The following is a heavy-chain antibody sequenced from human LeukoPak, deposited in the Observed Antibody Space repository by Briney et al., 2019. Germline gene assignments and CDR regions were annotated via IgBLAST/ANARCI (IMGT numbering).Heavy chain of an antibody. V-gene: IGHV3-23*01. J-gene: IGHJ3*02. CDR2: ISDSGGNT. CDR3: AKGGHCSGGSCYSNAFDI. Sequence: GGSLRLSCAASGFTISNYAMSWVRQAPGKGLEWVSGISDSGGNTYYADSVKGRFTISRDNSKNTLYLQMNSLRAEDTAVFYCAKGGHCSGGSCYSNAFDIWGQGTMVTVSS. D-gene: IGHD2-15*01. CDR1: GFTISNYA.